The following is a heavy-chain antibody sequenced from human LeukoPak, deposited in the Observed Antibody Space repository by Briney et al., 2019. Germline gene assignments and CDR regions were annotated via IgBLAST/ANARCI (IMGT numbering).Heavy chain of an antibody. CDR2: IYYSGNT. Sequence: SQTLSLTCTVSGGSISSGCYHWSWIRQHPGKGLEWIGYIYYSGNTYYNPSLKSRVTITVDTYKNQFSLKLRSVTAAHTAVYCCARGQALSAFDYWGEGTLV. CDR1: GGSISSGCYH. CDR3: ARGQALSAFDY. V-gene: IGHV4-31*03. J-gene: IGHJ4*02.